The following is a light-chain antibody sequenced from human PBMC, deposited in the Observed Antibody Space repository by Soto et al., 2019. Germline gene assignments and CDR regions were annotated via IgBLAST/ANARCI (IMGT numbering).Light chain of an antibody. V-gene: IGKV1-5*03. J-gene: IGKJ1*01. CDR1: QTSSSW. CDR3: QQNATSPWT. CDR2: KAS. Sequence: DVHITQVHSTLSGSVGDRVTIICLVRQTSSSWLAWYQQKPGKAPKLLIYKASTLKSGVPSRFRGSGSGTEFSLTISSLQPGDSATFYCQQNATSPWTFARGTKVAIK.